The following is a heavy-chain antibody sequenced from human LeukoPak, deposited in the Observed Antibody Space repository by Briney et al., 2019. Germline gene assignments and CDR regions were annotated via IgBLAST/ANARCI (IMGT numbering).Heavy chain of an antibody. D-gene: IGHD5-24*01. CDR2: IYVSGRI. Sequence: SETLSLTCSVSGGSISNLYLSWIRQPAGKGPEWIGRIYVSGRIDYNPSLRSRVTMSVDTSKDQLSLRVRSVTAADTAVYYCARERRDGYKVYFDYWGQGTLVTVSS. J-gene: IGHJ4*02. CDR3: ARERRDGYKVYFDY. V-gene: IGHV4-4*07. CDR1: GGSISNLY.